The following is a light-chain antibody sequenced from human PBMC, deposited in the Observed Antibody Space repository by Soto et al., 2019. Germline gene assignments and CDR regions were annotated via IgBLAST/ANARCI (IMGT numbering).Light chain of an antibody. Sequence: DIQMTQSPSTLSASVGDRVTITCRASQSISSWLAWYQQKPGKAPKLLIYDASSLESGVPSRFSGSGSGTEFTLTISSLEPEDFAVYYCQQRSSWYSFGQGTKLEIK. CDR3: QQRSSWYS. CDR1: QSISSW. CDR2: DAS. V-gene: IGKV1-5*01. J-gene: IGKJ2*03.